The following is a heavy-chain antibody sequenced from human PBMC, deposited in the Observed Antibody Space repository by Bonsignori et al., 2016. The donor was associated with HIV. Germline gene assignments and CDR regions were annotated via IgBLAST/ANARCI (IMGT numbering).Heavy chain of an antibody. CDR3: ARGSNWGPRLAEFDY. CDR2: ISSSDDTK. J-gene: IGHJ4*02. D-gene: IGHD7-27*01. Sequence: GESLKISCEASGFSFSFYEMNWVRQAPGKGLEWISYISSSDDTKYYGDSVKGRFSIFRDNAKTSVYLQITSLRVEDTAIYYCARGSNWGPRLAEFDYWGPGTLVTVSS. V-gene: IGHV3-48*03. CDR1: GFSFSFYE.